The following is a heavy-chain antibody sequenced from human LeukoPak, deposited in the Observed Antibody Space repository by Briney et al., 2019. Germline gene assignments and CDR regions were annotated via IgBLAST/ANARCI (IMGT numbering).Heavy chain of an antibody. D-gene: IGHD3-10*01. CDR2: INPSGGST. CDR3: ARDLWFGELSDDY. CDR1: GYTFTSYY. J-gene: IGHJ4*02. V-gene: IGHV1-46*01. Sequence: ASVKVSCKASGYTFTSYYMHWVRQAPGQGLEWMGIINPSGGSTSYAQKFQGRVTMTRDMSTSTVYMELSSLRAEDTALYYCARDLWFGELSDDYWGQGTLVTVSS.